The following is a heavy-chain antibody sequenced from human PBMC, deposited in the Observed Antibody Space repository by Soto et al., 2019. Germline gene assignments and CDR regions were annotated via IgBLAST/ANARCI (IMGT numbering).Heavy chain of an antibody. V-gene: IGHV3-23*01. CDR2: ISSSADKT. D-gene: IGHD1-7*01. CDR1: GFTFSSYV. Sequence: EVQLLESGGGLVQPGGSLRLSCAASGFTFSSYVMNWVRQAPGKGLEWVPTISSSADKTFYADSVKGRFTISRDNSRDTLFLQMNSLRADDAAVYYCARRAKTATTNWGAFDIWGQGTMVTVSS. J-gene: IGHJ3*02. CDR3: ARRAKTATTNWGAFDI.